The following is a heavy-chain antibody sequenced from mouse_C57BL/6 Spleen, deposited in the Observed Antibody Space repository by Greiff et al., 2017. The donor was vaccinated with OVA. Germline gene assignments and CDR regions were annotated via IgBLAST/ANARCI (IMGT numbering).Heavy chain of an antibody. CDR2: IDPSDSYS. D-gene: IGHD2-14*01. CDR1: GYTFTSYW. CDR3: ARRGIGY. J-gene: IGHJ2*01. Sequence: QVQLQQPGAELVKPGASVKLSCKASGYTFTSYWMQWVKQRPGQGLEWIGEIDPSDSYSNYNQKFKGKATLTVDTASSTAYMQLSSLTSEDSAVYYCARRGIGYWGKGTTLTVSS. V-gene: IGHV1-50*01.